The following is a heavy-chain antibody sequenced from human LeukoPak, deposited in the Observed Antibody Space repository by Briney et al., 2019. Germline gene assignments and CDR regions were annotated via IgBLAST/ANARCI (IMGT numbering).Heavy chain of an antibody. CDR2: ISSSSSYI. Sequence: VGSLRLSCAASGFTFSSYSMNWVRQAPGKGLEWVSSISSSSSYIYYADSVKGRFTISRDNAKNSLYLQMNSLRAEDTAVYYCAREAYGGSYLREELDYMDVWGKGTTVTVSS. D-gene: IGHD1-26*01. CDR1: GFTFSSYS. CDR3: AREAYGGSYLREELDYMDV. J-gene: IGHJ6*03. V-gene: IGHV3-21*01.